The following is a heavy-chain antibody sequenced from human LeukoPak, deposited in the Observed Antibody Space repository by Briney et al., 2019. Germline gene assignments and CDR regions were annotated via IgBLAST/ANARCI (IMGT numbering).Heavy chain of an antibody. J-gene: IGHJ5*02. V-gene: IGHV3-21*01. Sequence: AGGSLRLSCTASGFTFSNYWMSWVRQAPGKGLEWVSSISSSSSYIYYADSVKGRFTISRDNAKNSLYLQMNSLRAEDTAVYYCARPTTPYSSGYYYAWGQGTLVTVSS. CDR2: ISSSSSYI. CDR3: ARPTTPYSSGYYYA. CDR1: GFTFSNYW. D-gene: IGHD3-22*01.